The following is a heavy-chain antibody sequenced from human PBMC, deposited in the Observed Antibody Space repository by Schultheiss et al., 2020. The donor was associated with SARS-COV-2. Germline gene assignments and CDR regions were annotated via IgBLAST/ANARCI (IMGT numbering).Heavy chain of an antibody. CDR3: ARGIAAAGADY. Sequence: GGSLRLSCAASGFTVSSNYMNWVRQAPGKGLEWVSSISSSSSYIYYADSVKGRFTISRDNAKNSLYLQMNSLRAEDTAVYYCARGIAAAGADYWGQGTLVTVSS. CDR2: ISSSSSYI. D-gene: IGHD6-13*01. V-gene: IGHV3-21*01. J-gene: IGHJ4*02. CDR1: GFTVSSNY.